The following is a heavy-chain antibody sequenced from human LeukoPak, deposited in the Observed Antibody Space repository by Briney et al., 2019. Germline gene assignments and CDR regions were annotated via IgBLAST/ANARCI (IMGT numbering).Heavy chain of an antibody. Sequence: GRSLRLSCAASGFTFSSYAMHWVRQAPGKGLEWVAVISYDGSNKYYADSVKGRFTISRDNSKNTLYLQMNSLRAEDTAVYYCAKDYCGGDCYKDGGGDYWGQGTLVTVSS. CDR2: ISYDGSNK. D-gene: IGHD2-21*02. V-gene: IGHV3-30-3*01. CDR3: AKDYCGGDCYKDGGGDY. CDR1: GFTFSSYA. J-gene: IGHJ4*02.